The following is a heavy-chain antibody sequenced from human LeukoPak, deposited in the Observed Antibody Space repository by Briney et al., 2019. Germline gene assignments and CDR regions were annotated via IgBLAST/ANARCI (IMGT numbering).Heavy chain of an antibody. J-gene: IGHJ4*02. Sequence: PGGSLRLSCEASGFTFSTYGMHWVRQAPGKGLEWVAVIWNDGSNKYYADSVEGRFTISRENFRDTVYLQMNGLRVEDTAVYFCARGGRWIYILDYWGQGTLVTVSS. CDR3: ARGGRWIYILDY. CDR2: IWNDGSNK. D-gene: IGHD2-15*01. V-gene: IGHV3-33*01. CDR1: GFTFSTYG.